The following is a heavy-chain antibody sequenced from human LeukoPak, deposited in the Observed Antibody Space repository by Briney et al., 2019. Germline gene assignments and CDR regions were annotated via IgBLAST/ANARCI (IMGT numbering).Heavy chain of an antibody. J-gene: IGHJ6*02. CDR1: GYTFTSYY. CDR2: INPNSGYT. V-gene: IGHV1-2*02. CDR3: ASPFDLDV. Sequence: ASVKVSCKASGYTFTSYYMHWVRQAPGQGLEWMGWINPNSGYTNYEEKFQGRVTMTRDTSISTAYMELNRLRSDDAAVYYCASPFDLDVWGQGTTVTVSS. D-gene: IGHD3-3*01.